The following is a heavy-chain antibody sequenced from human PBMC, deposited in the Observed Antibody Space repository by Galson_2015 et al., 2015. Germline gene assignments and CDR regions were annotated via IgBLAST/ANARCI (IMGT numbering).Heavy chain of an antibody. J-gene: IGHJ4*01. CDR3: ASDATHANFDY. CDR1: GFTFSSYD. Sequence: SLRLSCAASGFTFSSYDIHWVRQTPGQGLEWVARIYFDGDGIYYADSVKGRFTITRDNSRNMVYMQMNSLRGEDTAVYYCASDATHANFDYWGQGTLVSVSS. V-gene: IGHV3-30*03. CDR2: IYFDGDGI.